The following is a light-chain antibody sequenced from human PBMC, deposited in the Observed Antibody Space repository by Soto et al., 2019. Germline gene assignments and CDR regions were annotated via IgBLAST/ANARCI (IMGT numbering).Light chain of an antibody. CDR1: QSPNNW. V-gene: IGKV1-5*01. Sequence: DSQLTQYPSTLSASVGERVTITCRASQSPNNWMAWYQQKSGKAPKLLIYDVSTLPSGVPSRFSGSVSGTECALTISSLQPDDSATYYWQQYNRYPVTLGQGTKVEVK. CDR2: DVS. CDR3: QQYNRYPVT. J-gene: IGKJ2*01.